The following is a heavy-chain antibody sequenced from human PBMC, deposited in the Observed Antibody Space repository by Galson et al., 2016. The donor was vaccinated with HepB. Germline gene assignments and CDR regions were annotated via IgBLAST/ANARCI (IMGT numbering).Heavy chain of an antibody. D-gene: IGHD5/OR15-5a*01. CDR3: ARDRQPSRYHGWHV. V-gene: IGHV4-59*01. Sequence: SETLSLTCTVSGGSISDYYWSWIRQPPGKGLEWIGYIYNSGSTNYNPSLKSRVTISIDTPKNQFSLKVTSVTAADTAVYYCARDRQPSRYHGWHVWGQGTTVTVSS. J-gene: IGHJ6*02. CDR1: GGSISDYY. CDR2: IYNSGST.